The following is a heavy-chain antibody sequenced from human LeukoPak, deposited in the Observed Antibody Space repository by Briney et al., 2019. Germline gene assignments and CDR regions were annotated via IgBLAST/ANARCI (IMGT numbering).Heavy chain of an antibody. V-gene: IGHV3-21*01. CDR2: ISSSSSNI. J-gene: IGHJ6*03. Sequence: GGSLRLSCAASGFTFYDYGMSWVRQAPGKGLEGVSSISSSSSNIYYADPGKGRFTMYRDKAKNSLDLNMNSLRAEDTAVYYCARAARLRFLEWSYYTRGLKDYYYYMHVWGKGPTVTVSS. D-gene: IGHD3-3*01. CDR1: GFTFYDYG. CDR3: ARAARLRFLEWSYYTRGLKDYYYYMHV.